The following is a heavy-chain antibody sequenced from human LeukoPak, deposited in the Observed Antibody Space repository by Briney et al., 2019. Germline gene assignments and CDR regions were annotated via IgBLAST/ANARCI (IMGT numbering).Heavy chain of an antibody. J-gene: IGHJ6*02. CDR1: GFTVSSNY. Sequence: GGSLRLSCAASGFTVSSNYMSWVRQAPGKGLEWVSVIYSGGSTYYADSVKGRFTISRHNSKNTLYLQMNSLGAEDTAVYYCATTYCSGGSCYSDRYGMDVWGQGTTVTVSS. CDR2: IYSGGST. D-gene: IGHD2-15*01. CDR3: ATTYCSGGSCYSDRYGMDV. V-gene: IGHV3-53*04.